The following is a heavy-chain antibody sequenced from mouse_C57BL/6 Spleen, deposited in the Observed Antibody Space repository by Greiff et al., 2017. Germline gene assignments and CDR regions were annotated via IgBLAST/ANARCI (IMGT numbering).Heavy chain of an antibody. Sequence: EVQLQQSGAELVKPGASVKLSCTASGFNIKDYYMHWVKQRTEQGLEWIGRIDPEDGETKYAPKFQGKATLTADTSSNTAYLQLSSLTSEDTAVYYCARGTFFDYWGQGTTLTVSS. J-gene: IGHJ2*01. CDR3: ARGTFFDY. V-gene: IGHV14-2*01. CDR1: GFNIKDYY. CDR2: IDPEDGET.